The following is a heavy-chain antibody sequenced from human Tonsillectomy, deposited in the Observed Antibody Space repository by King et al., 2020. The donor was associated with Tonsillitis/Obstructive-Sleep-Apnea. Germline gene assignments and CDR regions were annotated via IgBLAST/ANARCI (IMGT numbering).Heavy chain of an antibody. CDR3: ASDSYPTYSSSSSDWFDP. CDR2: ISSSGTYI. CDR1: GFTFSNYN. D-gene: IGHD6-6*01. Sequence: VQLVESGGGLVKPGGSLRLSCAASGFTFSNYNMNWVRQAPGKGLEWVASISSSGTYIYYADSVKGRFTISRDNAKNSLYLQMNSLRAEDTAVYYCASDSYPTYSSSSSDWFDPWGQGTLVTVSS. J-gene: IGHJ5*02. V-gene: IGHV3-21*01.